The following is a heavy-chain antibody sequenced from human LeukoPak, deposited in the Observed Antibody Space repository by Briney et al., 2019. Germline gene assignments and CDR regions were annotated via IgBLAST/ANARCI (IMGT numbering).Heavy chain of an antibody. CDR1: GGSISSYY. CDR3: AGHHPRNTVDF. Sequence: SETLSLTCTVSGGSISSYYWSWIRQPPGKGLEWIAYISDIGSINYNSSLKSRVTISLDTSKNQFSLKLSSVTAADTAVYYCAGHHPRNTVDFWGQGTLVTVSS. D-gene: IGHD2/OR15-2a*01. J-gene: IGHJ4*02. V-gene: IGHV4-59*08. CDR2: ISDIGSI.